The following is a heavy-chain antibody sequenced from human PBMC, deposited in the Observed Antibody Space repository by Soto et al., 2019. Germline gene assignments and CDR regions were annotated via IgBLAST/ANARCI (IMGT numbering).Heavy chain of an antibody. CDR2: ISAYDGNT. CDR1: GYTFTTYG. D-gene: IGHD3-10*01. V-gene: IGHV1-18*01. J-gene: IGHJ4*02. CDR3: ARGRGAWPPLDY. Sequence: QVQLVQSGAEVKKPGASVKVSYKASGYTFTTYGVTWVRQAPGQGLEWMGWISAYDGNTDYAQKIQGRVTMTTDTSTSTAYMELRSLRSDDTAVYYCARGRGAWPPLDYWGQGTLVTVSS.